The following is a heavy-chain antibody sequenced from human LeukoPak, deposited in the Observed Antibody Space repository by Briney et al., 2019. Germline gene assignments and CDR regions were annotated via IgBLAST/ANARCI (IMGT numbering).Heavy chain of an antibody. CDR1: GGSISSYY. CDR3: ARVDGQQLVLGHAY. V-gene: IGHV4-59*01. Sequence: PSETLSLTCTVSGGSISSYYWSWMRQPPGKGLEWMGGIFYSGGTDYNPSLKRRVTISVDTSKNPFSLTLTSVTAADTAVYYCARVDGQQLVLGHAYWGQGTLVTVSS. D-gene: IGHD6-13*01. CDR2: IFYSGGT. J-gene: IGHJ4*02.